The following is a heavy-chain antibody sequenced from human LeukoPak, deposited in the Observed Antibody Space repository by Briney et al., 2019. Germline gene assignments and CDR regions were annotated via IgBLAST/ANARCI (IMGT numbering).Heavy chain of an antibody. J-gene: IGHJ3*02. CDR2: IYPGDSDT. CDR1: GYSFTSYW. V-gene: IGHV5-51*01. D-gene: IGHD3-22*01. Sequence: GESLKISCKGSGYSFTSYWIGWVRQMPGKGLEWMGIIYPGDSDTRYSPSFQGQVTISADKSISTAYLQWSSLKASDTAMYYCVRLGGYDSSGYRDLSWAFDIWGQGTMVTVSS. CDR3: VRLGGYDSSGYRDLSWAFDI.